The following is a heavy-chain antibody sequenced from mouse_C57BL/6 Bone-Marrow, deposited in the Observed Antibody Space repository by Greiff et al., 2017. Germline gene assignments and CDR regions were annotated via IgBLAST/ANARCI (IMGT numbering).Heavy chain of an antibody. D-gene: IGHD1-1*01. CDR1: GFTFNTYA. Sequence: EVHLVESGGGLVQPKGSLKLSCAASGFTFNTYAMHWVRQAPGRGLEWVARIRSKSSNYATYYADSVKDRFTISRDDSQSMLYLQMNNLKTEDTAMYYCVREGYGSSYYYAMDYWGQGTSVTVSS. CDR2: IRSKSSNYAT. J-gene: IGHJ4*01. V-gene: IGHV10-3*01. CDR3: VREGYGSSYYYAMDY.